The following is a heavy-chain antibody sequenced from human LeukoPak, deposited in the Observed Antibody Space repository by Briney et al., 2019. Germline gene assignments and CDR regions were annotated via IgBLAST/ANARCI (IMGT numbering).Heavy chain of an antibody. J-gene: IGHJ4*02. V-gene: IGHV3-53*01. CDR1: GFTVSSNY. CDR2: IYSGGST. CDR3: ARDGGALIFNY. D-gene: IGHD3-16*01. Sequence: PGGSLRLSCAASGFTVSSNYMSWVRQAPGKGLEWVSVIYSGGSTYYADSVKGRFTISRDNSKSTLYLQMNSLRAEDTAVYYCARDGGALIFNYWGQGTLVTVSS.